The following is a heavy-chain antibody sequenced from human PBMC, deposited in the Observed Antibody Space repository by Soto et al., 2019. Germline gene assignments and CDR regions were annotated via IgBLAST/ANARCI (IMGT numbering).Heavy chain of an antibody. CDR3: AREIDSNYDGMDV. V-gene: IGHV3-23*01. J-gene: IGHJ6*02. Sequence: PGGSLRLSCAASGFTFSSYAMSWVRQAPGKGLEWVSAISGSGGSTNYADSVKGRFTISRDNSKNTLYLQMNSLRAEDTAVYYCAREIDSNYDGMDVWGQGTTVTVSS. CDR1: GFTFSSYA. CDR2: ISGSGGST. D-gene: IGHD4-4*01.